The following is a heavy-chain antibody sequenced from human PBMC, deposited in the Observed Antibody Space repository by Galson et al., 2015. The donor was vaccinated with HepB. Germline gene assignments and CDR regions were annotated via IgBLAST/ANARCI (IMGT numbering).Heavy chain of an antibody. D-gene: IGHD1-26*01. CDR3: ARGGNYYRFDY. CDR2: MKVDGSEK. Sequence: SLRLSCAASGFTFNSYWMSWVRQAPGKGLEWVANMKVDGSEKYYVDSVKGRFTISRDNAKNSLYLEMSSLKAEDTAAYYCARGGNYYRFDYWGQGTLVTVSS. CDR1: GFTFNSYW. J-gene: IGHJ4*02. V-gene: IGHV3-7*01.